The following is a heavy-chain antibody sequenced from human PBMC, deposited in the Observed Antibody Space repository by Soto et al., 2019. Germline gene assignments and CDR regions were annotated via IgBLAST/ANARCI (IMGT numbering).Heavy chain of an antibody. J-gene: IGHJ4*02. CDR3: ARTSKAGYCSGGSCRL. CDR1: VESISSSSYY. Sequence: EPLALTCTVSVESISSSSYYGGWLRQPPGKGLEWIGSIYYSVSTYYNPSLKSRVTISVDTSKNQFSLKLSSVTAADTAVYYCARTSKAGYCSGGSCRLWGQGTLVTGSS. D-gene: IGHD2-15*01. V-gene: IGHV4-39*01. CDR2: IYYSVST.